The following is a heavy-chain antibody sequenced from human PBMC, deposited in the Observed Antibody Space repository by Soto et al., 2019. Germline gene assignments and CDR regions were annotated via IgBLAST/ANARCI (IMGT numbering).Heavy chain of an antibody. CDR1: GFTFSSYA. CDR2: ISLSGGTT. V-gene: IGHV3-23*01. Sequence: GGSLRLSCAASGFTFSSYALSWVRQAPGKGLEWVSAISLSGGTTYYADSVKGWFTISRDNSKNTLYLQMNSLRAEDTAVYYCAKDSAWIHLWFDYWGQGTLVTVSS. J-gene: IGHJ4*02. D-gene: IGHD5-18*01. CDR3: AKDSAWIHLWFDY.